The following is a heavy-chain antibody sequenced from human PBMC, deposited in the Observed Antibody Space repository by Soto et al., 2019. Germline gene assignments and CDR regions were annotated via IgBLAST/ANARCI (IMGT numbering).Heavy chain of an antibody. CDR1: GFPFSSFA. Sequence: EVQLLESGGGLVQPGGSLRLSCAASGFPFSSFAMSWVRQAPGKGLEWVSVITSSSDRTYVADSVKGRFTISRDNSKNTLYLQLNNLRAEDTAIYYCTTGPFIAGDYWGQGTLVTVTS. D-gene: IGHD1-1*01. CDR3: TTGPFIAGDY. J-gene: IGHJ4*02. CDR2: ITSSSDRT. V-gene: IGHV3-23*01.